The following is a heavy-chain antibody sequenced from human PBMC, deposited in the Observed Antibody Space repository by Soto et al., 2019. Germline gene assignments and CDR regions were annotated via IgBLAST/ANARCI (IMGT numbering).Heavy chain of an antibody. V-gene: IGHV5-51*01. J-gene: IGHJ6*03. D-gene: IGHD4-4*01. CDR3: ARRGTVTRDYYYYYMDV. Sequence: GESLKISCKGSGYSFTSYWIGWVRQMPGKGLEWMGIIYPGDSDTRYSPSFQGQVTISADKSISPAYLQWSSLKASDTAMYYCARRGTVTRDYYYYYMDVWGKGTTVTVSS. CDR1: GYSFTSYW. CDR2: IYPGDSDT.